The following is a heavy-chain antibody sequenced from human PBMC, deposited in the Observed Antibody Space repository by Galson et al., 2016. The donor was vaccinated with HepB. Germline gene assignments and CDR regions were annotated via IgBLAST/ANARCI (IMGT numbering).Heavy chain of an antibody. CDR2: ISRSGDRT. J-gene: IGHJ4*02. Sequence: SLRLSCAASGFNFNIHCMPWIRQAPGKGLEWVSPISRSGDRTKYADSVKGRFSISRDNSKNTTYLQMNGLRVEDTAVYFCARWGPDHHTGGYYYPRAWGQGTLVTVSS. D-gene: IGHD3-22*01. CDR1: GFNFNIHC. V-gene: IGHV3-23*01. CDR3: ARWGPDHHTGGYYYPRA.